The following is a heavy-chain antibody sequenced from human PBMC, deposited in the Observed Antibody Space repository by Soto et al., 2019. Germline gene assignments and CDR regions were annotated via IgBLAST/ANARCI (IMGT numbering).Heavy chain of an antibody. J-gene: IGHJ6*04. D-gene: IGHD3-10*01. Sequence: EVQLVESGGGLVQPGGSLRLSCAASGFTLSGRSMHWVRQAPGKGLVWVSGIDNAGTDSTYADSVKGRFTSSRDNAKNMLYRQMTSLRVEDTAVYYCARGWFGPDVWGKGTTVTVSS. CDR2: IDNAGTDS. CDR3: ARGWFGPDV. V-gene: IGHV3-74*01. CDR1: GFTLSGRS.